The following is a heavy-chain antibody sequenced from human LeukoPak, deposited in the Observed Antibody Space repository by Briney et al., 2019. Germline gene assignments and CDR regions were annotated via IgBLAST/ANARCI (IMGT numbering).Heavy chain of an antibody. Sequence: ASVKVSCKASGYTFTGYYMHWVRQAPGQGLEWMGWINPNSGGTNYAQKFQGRVTMTRDTSISTAYMELSRLRSDDTAVYYCARDQYSSSGYYMDVWGKGTTDTVSS. CDR3: ARDQYSSSGYYMDV. J-gene: IGHJ6*03. V-gene: IGHV1-2*02. D-gene: IGHD6-6*01. CDR2: INPNSGGT. CDR1: GYTFTGYY.